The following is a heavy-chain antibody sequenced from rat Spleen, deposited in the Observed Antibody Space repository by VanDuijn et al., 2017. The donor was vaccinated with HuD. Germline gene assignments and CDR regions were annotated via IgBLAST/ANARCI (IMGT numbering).Heavy chain of an antibody. CDR1: GFTFNNYW. V-gene: IGHV5-31*01. CDR3: TRVGLTTRAVMDA. Sequence: EVQLVESGGGLVQPGRSLKLSCVASGFTFNNYWMSWIRQAPGKGLEWVASITNTGGSIYYPDSVKGRFTISRDNAQNTLYLQMNSLRSEDTATYYCTRVGLTTRAVMDAWGQGASVTVSS. CDR2: ITNTGGSI. J-gene: IGHJ4*01. D-gene: IGHD1-4*01.